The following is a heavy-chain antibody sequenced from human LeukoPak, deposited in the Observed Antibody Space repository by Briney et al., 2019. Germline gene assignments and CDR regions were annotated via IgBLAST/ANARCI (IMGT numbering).Heavy chain of an antibody. CDR2: IKPSGGST. CDR3: ARDGESGYDLGIATNWFDP. CDR1: GYTCTSYY. J-gene: IGHJ5*02. D-gene: IGHD5-12*01. Sequence: VASVKVSCKASGYTCTSYYMHWVRQAPGQGLEWMGIIKPSGGSTSYAQKFQGRVTMTRDTSTSTVYMELSSLRSEDTAVYYCARDGESGYDLGIATNWFDPWGQGTLVTVSS. V-gene: IGHV1-46*01.